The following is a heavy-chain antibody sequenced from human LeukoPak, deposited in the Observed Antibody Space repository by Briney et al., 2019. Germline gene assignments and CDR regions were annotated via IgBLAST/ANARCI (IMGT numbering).Heavy chain of an antibody. J-gene: IGHJ4*02. D-gene: IGHD3-3*01. V-gene: IGHV3-21*01. CDR3: ARDSGTIFGPTSVDF. Sequence: GGSLRLSCAASGFTVSSNYMSWVRQAPGKGLEWVSSISSSSSNIYYADSVKGRFAISRDNAKTPLYLQMNSLRAEDTAVYYCARDSGTIFGPTSVDFWGQGTLVTVSS. CDR2: ISSSSSNI. CDR1: GFTVSSNY.